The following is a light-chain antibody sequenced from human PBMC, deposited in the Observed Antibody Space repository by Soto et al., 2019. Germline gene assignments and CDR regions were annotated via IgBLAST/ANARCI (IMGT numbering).Light chain of an antibody. J-gene: IGLJ2*01. CDR3: SSYEGRNNPVV. CDR2: GVS. V-gene: IGLV2-8*01. CDR1: SGDVGAYNS. Sequence: QSVLTQPPSASGSPGQSVTISCTGTSGDVGAYNSVSWYQQHPGKAPKLMIYGVSTRPSGVPDRFSGSKSGNTASLTVSGLQAEDEADYYCSSYEGRNNPVVFGGGTKLTVL.